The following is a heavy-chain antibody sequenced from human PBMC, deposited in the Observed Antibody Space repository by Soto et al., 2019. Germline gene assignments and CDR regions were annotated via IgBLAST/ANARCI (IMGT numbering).Heavy chain of an antibody. CDR2: IWFDGSSQ. CDR3: AREPYSNYIMDV. D-gene: IGHD4-4*01. J-gene: IGHJ6*02. V-gene: IGHV3-33*01. Sequence: QVQLVESGGGVVQPGRSLRLSCAASGFVFSNHGMYWVRQAPGKGLEWVAAIWFDGSSQYYADSVKGRFTISRDNSKNILYLQINSLTAADTAVYYCAREPYSNYIMDVWGQGTTVTVSS. CDR1: GFVFSNHG.